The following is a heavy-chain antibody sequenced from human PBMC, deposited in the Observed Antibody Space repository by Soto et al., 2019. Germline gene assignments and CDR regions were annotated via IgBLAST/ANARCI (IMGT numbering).Heavy chain of an antibody. V-gene: IGHV4-31*03. D-gene: IGHD3-22*01. Sequence: SETLSLTCPVSGCSISSGGYYWSWIRQHPGKGLEWIGYIYYSGSTYYNPSRKSRVTISVDTSKNQFSLKLSSVTAADTAVYYCAGTYYDSSGYYFGAFDIWGQGTMVTVSS. CDR3: AGTYYDSSGYYFGAFDI. CDR1: GCSISSGGYY. CDR2: IYYSGST. J-gene: IGHJ3*02.